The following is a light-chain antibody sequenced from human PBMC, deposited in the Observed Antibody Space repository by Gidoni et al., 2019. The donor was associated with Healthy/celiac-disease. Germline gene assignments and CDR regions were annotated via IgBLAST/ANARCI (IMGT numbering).Light chain of an antibody. CDR3: AAWDDSLNGWV. CDR2: SNN. Sequence: QSVLTQPHSASGTPGQRVTISCSGSSSNIESNTVSWYQQLPGTAPKLLIYSNNQRPSGVTDRYSGSKSGTSASLASSGLQSEVEADYYCAAWDDSLNGWVFGGGTKLTVL. V-gene: IGLV1-44*01. J-gene: IGLJ3*02. CDR1: SSNIESNT.